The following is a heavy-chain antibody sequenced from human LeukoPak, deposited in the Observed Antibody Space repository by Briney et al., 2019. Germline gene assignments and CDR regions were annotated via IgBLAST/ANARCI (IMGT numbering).Heavy chain of an antibody. V-gene: IGHV5-10-1*01. D-gene: IGHD3-22*01. CDR1: GYSFSSYW. CDR2: IDPSDSYT. CDR3: ARNRYYYDFSGYYVDY. Sequence: GESLRISCQGSGYSFSSYWISWVRQMPRKGLEWMGSIDPSDSYTNCSPSFQGHVTISTDKSISTAYLQWSSLRAPDTAMYYCARNRYYYDFSGYYVDYWGQGTLVTVSS. J-gene: IGHJ4*02.